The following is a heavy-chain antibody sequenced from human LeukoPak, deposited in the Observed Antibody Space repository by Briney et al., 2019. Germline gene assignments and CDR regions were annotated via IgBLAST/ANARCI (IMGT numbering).Heavy chain of an antibody. CDR1: GGTFSSYA. CDR3: ARVRDGYNDAYDI. CDR2: IKPSGGNT. D-gene: IGHD5-24*01. J-gene: IGHJ3*02. V-gene: IGHV1-46*01. Sequence: ASVKVSCTASGGTFSSYAISWVRQAPGQGPEWMGIIKPSGGNTNYAQKFQGRVTITRDTSTRTVYMELSSLKSEDTAVYYCARVRDGYNDAYDIWGQGTMVTVSS.